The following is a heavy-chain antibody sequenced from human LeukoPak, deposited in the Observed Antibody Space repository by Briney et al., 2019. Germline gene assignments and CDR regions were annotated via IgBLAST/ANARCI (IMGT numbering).Heavy chain of an antibody. J-gene: IGHJ6*02. CDR3: ARQDYYGSGSYFPGYYYYGMDV. Sequence: GESLKISCKGSGYSFTSYWIGWVRQMPGKGLEWMGIIYPGDSDTRYSPSFQGQVTISADKSISTAYLQWSGLKASDTAMYYCARQDYYGSGSYFPGYYYYGMDVWGQGTTVTVSS. CDR2: IYPGDSDT. D-gene: IGHD3-10*01. CDR1: GYSFTSYW. V-gene: IGHV5-51*01.